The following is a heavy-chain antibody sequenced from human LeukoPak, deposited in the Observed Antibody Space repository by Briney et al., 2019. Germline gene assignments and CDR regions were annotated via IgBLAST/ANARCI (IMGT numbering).Heavy chain of an antibody. J-gene: IGHJ4*02. CDR2: INNDGSSM. CDR3: ARDPPGI. V-gene: IGHV3-74*01. CDR1: GFIFSDHW. Sequence: GGSLRLSCAASGFIFSDHWMHWVRQAPGKGLVWLSRINNDGSSMLYADSVKGRFTFSRDNAENTMFLEMSSLRVEDTAVYYCARDPPGIWGQGTLVTVSS.